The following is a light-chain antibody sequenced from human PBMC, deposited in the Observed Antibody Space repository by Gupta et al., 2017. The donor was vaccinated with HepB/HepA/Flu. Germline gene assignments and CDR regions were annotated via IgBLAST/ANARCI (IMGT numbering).Light chain of an antibody. Sequence: QSVLTQPPSASAAPGPRVTISGTGSSSNIGAGYDVHWYQQLPGTAPKLLIYGNSNPPSGVPDRFSGSKSGTSASLAITGLQAEDEADYYCQSYDSSLSVVFGGGTKLTGL. CDR2: GNS. J-gene: IGLJ2*01. CDR3: QSYDSSLSVV. CDR1: SSNIGAGYD. V-gene: IGLV1-40*01.